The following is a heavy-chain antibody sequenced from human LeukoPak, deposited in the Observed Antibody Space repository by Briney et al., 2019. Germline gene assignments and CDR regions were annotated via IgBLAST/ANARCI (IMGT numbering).Heavy chain of an antibody. J-gene: IGHJ4*02. CDR1: GLSLSNYG. CDR2: ISGSGGGT. D-gene: IGHD3-22*01. Sequence: GGSLRLSCAVSGLSLSNYGMSWVRQAPGKGLEWVAGISGSGGGTNYADSVKGRFTISRDNPKNTLYLQMNRLRAEDTAVYFCAKRGVVIRVILVGFHKEAYYFDSWGQGALVTVSS. V-gene: IGHV3-23*01. CDR3: AKRGVVIRVILVGFHKEAYYFDS.